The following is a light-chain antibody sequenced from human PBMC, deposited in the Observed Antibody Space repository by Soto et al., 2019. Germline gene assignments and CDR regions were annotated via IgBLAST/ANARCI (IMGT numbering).Light chain of an antibody. Sequence: QSALTQPASVSGYPGQSITISCSGTSRDIGAYNLVSWYQQPPGKAPKLLIYEVRNRPSGISYRFSGSKSGTTASLTISSLLPDDEADYYCSAYTSRSTLVFGGGTKLTVL. CDR3: SAYTSRSTLV. CDR1: SRDIGAYNL. CDR2: EVR. V-gene: IGLV2-14*01. J-gene: IGLJ2*01.